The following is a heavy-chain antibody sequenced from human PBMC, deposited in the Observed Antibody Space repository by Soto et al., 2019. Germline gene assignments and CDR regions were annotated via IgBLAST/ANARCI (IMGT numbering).Heavy chain of an antibody. CDR1: GFTVSSNY. CDR3: ASRYCSSTSCYAYYYYYYMDV. CDR2: IYSGGST. V-gene: IGHV3-53*04. D-gene: IGHD2-2*01. Sequence: EVQLVESGGGLVQPGGSLRLSCAASGFTVSSNYMSWVRQAPGKGLEWVSVIYSGGSTYYADSVKGRFTISRHNSKNTLYLQMNSLRAEDTAVYYCASRYCSSTSCYAYYYYYYMDVWGQGTTVTVSS. J-gene: IGHJ6*03.